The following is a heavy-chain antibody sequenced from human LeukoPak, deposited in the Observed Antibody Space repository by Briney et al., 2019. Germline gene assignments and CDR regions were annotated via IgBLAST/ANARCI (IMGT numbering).Heavy chain of an antibody. Sequence: GESLKISCKASGYTFTGYYMHWVRQAPGQGLEWMGWINPNSGGTNYAQKFQGRVTMTRDTSISTAYMELSRLRSDDTAVYYCARGLISGYSPTLNYWGQGTLVTVSS. CDR3: ARGLISGYSPTLNY. D-gene: IGHD3-22*01. V-gene: IGHV1-2*02. CDR1: GYTFTGYY. CDR2: INPNSGGT. J-gene: IGHJ4*02.